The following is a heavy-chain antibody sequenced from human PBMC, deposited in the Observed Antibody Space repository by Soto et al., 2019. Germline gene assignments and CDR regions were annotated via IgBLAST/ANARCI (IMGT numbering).Heavy chain of an antibody. CDR1: GGSINAFF. J-gene: IGHJ6*02. CDR2: IFYSGST. V-gene: IGHV4-59*01. Sequence: QVQLQESGPGLVKPSETLSLTCTVSGGSINAFFWSWVRQPPGKGLESIGYIFYSGSTNYNPSLKSRVTISLDTSQTQFSLNLTSVTAADTAVYYCATQTGLYYYGMDVWGQGTTVAVAS. CDR3: ATQTGLYYYGMDV.